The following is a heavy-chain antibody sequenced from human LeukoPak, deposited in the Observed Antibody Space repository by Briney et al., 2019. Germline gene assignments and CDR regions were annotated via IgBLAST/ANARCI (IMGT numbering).Heavy chain of an antibody. J-gene: IGHJ1*01. CDR3: AGSSASDYFQH. D-gene: IGHD3-10*01. CDR1: GGSISSGGYS. V-gene: IGHV4-30-2*01. CDR2: IYHSGST. Sequence: SETLSLTCAVSGGSISSGGYSWSWIRQPPGKGLEWIGYIYHSGSTYYNPSLKSRVTISVDRSKNQFSLKLSSVTVADTAVYYCAGSSASDYFQHWGQGTLVTVSS.